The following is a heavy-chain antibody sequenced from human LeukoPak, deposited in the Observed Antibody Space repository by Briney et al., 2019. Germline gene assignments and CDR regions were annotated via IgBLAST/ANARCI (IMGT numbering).Heavy chain of an antibody. CDR1: GYTFTGYY. V-gene: IGHV1-2*06. D-gene: IGHD6-13*01. J-gene: IGHJ4*02. CDR3: ASSSRSSWLPFDY. CDR2: INPNSGGT. Sequence: ASVKVSCKASGYTFTGYYMHWVRQAPGQGLEWMGRINPNSGGTNYAQKFQGRVTMTRDTSISTAYMELSRLRSDDTAVYYCASSSRSSWLPFDYWGQGTLVTVSS.